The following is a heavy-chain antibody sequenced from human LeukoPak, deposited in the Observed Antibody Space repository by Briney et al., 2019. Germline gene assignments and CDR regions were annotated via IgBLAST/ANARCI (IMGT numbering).Heavy chain of an antibody. V-gene: IGHV3-43*02. CDR2: ISGDGGST. Sequence: GGSLRLSCAASGFTFDDYAMHWVRQAPGKGLEWVSLISGDGGSTYYADSVKGRFTISRDNAKNSLYLQMTSLRAEDTAVYYCARDGNYYDSSGDYHFDYWGQGALVTVSS. J-gene: IGHJ4*02. CDR3: ARDGNYYDSSGDYHFDY. D-gene: IGHD3-22*01. CDR1: GFTFDDYA.